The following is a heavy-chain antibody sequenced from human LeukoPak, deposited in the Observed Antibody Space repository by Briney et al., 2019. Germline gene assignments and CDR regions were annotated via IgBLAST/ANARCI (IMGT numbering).Heavy chain of an antibody. D-gene: IGHD6-13*01. J-gene: IGHJ6*03. CDR3: ARLRQLLGYSYYYYMDV. CDR2: IKQDGSEK. CDR1: GFTFSNYW. V-gene: IGHV3-7*01. Sequence: GGSLRLSCAASGFTFSNYWMTWVRQAPGKGLEWVANIKQDGSEKYFVDSAKGRFSISRDNAKNSLYLQMNSLRVEDTAVYYCARLRQLLGYSYYYYMDVWGKGTTVTVSS.